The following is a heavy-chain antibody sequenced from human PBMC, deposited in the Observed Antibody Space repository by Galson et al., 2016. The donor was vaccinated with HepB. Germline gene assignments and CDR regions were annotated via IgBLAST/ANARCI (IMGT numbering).Heavy chain of an antibody. J-gene: IGHJ4*02. CDR2: IKGKTDGWTT. D-gene: IGHD3-22*01. CDR1: GFSFSNAW. CDR3: ATVWGSGYPLDY. V-gene: IGHV3-15*01. Sequence: SLRLSCAASGFSFSNAWMSWVRQAPGKGLEWVGHIKGKTDGWTTDYAAPLKDRIIISRDDSKNTLYVQMNSLKTEDTAVYYCATVWGSGYPLDYWGQGTLVTVSS.